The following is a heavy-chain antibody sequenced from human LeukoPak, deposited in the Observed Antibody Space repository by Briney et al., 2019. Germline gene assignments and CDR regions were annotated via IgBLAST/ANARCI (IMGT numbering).Heavy chain of an antibody. CDR2: ISAYNGNT. V-gene: IGHV1-18*01. CDR1: GYTFISYG. J-gene: IGHJ6*03. D-gene: IGHD5-12*01. Sequence: ASVKVSCKASGYTFISYGISWVRQAPGQGLEWMGWISAYNGNTNYAQKLQGRVTMTTDTSTSTAYMELRSLRSDDTAVYYCARVPPDIVATIYYYYYYMDVWGKGTTVTVSS. CDR3: ARVPPDIVATIYYYYYYMDV.